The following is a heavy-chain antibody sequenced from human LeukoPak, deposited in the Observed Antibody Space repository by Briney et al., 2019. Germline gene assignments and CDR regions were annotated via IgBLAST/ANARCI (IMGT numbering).Heavy chain of an antibody. Sequence: SETLSLTCTVSGGSISSSSYYWGWIRQPPGKGLEWIGSIYYSGSTYYNPSLKSRVTMSVDTSKNQFSLKLTSVSAADTAVYYCARGIYQHSGDNYWGQGTLVTVSS. CDR3: ARGIYQHSGDNY. V-gene: IGHV4-39*07. CDR2: IYYSGST. D-gene: IGHD3-10*01. CDR1: GGSISSSSYY. J-gene: IGHJ4*02.